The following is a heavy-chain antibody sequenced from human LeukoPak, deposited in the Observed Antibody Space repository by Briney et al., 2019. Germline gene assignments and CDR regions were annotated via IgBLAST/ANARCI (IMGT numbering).Heavy chain of an antibody. CDR3: ARAYDYVWGSYRL. V-gene: IGHV4-61*02. CDR2: IYTSGGT. D-gene: IGHD3-16*02. J-gene: IGHJ4*02. Sequence: PSETLSLTCTVSGGSISSGSYYWSWIRQPAGKGLEWIGRIYTSGGTNYNPSLKSRVTISVDTYKNQFSLKLSSVTAADTAVYYCARAYDYVWGSYRLWGQGTLVTVSS. CDR1: GGSISSGSYY.